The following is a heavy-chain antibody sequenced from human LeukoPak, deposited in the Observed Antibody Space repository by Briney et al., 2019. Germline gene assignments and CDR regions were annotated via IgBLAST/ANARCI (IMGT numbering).Heavy chain of an antibody. CDR1: GFTFSRHW. Sequence: PGGSLRLSCAGSGFTFSRHWMNWVRQAPGKGLGWVANIKQGGGETNYVGSVKGRFTVSRDDANKLVYLQMDSLRADDTAIYYCARGPHYGARTDHLDYWGQGTLVTVSS. V-gene: IGHV3-7*03. CDR2: IKQGGGET. J-gene: IGHJ4*02. CDR3: ARGPHYGARTDHLDY. D-gene: IGHD4/OR15-4a*01.